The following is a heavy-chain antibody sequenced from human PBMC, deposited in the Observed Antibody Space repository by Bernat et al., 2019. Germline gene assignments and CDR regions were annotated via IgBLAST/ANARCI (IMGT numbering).Heavy chain of an antibody. D-gene: IGHD6-13*01. CDR1: DGSISSNTYY. CDR3: ARWQQLVPSFDY. V-gene: IGHV4-39*01. Sequence: QLQLQESGPGLVKPSETLSLTCTVSDGSISSNTYYWGWIRQPPGKGLEWIGNINYSGSTYYNQSLRSRVTISVDTSKNQFSLKLSSVTADTAVYYCARWQQLVPSFDYWGQGTLVTVSS. CDR2: INYSGST. J-gene: IGHJ4*02.